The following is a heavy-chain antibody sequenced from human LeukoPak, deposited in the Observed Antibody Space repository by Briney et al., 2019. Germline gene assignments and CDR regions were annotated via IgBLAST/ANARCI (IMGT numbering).Heavy chain of an antibody. V-gene: IGHV3-7*01. CDR1: GFTFSSFW. D-gene: IGHD6-6*01. CDR3: ARHVLAVRSFDP. Sequence: GGSLNLSCAASGFTFSSFWMSWVRQAPGKGLEWVANIKEDGSEKYYVASVKGRFTISRDNAKNSLYLQMNSLRAEDTALYYCARHVLAVRSFDPWGQGTLVTVSS. CDR2: IKEDGSEK. J-gene: IGHJ5*02.